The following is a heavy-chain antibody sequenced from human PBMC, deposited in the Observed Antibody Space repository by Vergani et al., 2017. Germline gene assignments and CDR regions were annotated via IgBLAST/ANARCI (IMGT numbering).Heavy chain of an antibody. Sequence: QVQLVQSGAEVKKPGASVKVSCTASGYTFTNYGISWVRQAPGQGLEWVGWISVYNGYTNYALKFQGRVTMTTDTSTTTAHMELRSLRSDDTAVYYCARQWYSGSFYYYYWGQGTLVTVSS. D-gene: IGHD1-26*01. CDR3: ARQWYSGSFYYYY. CDR1: GYTFTNYG. CDR2: ISVYNGYT. J-gene: IGHJ4*02. V-gene: IGHV1-18*01.